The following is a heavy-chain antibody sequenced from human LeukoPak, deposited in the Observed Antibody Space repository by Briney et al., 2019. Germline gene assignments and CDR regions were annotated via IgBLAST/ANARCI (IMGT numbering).Heavy chain of an antibody. V-gene: IGHV3-11*04. CDR3: ARAFLDGFDI. Sequence: GGSLRLSCAASGFTFSDYFMSWIRQAPGEGLGWVSYISSSGNAVYHADSVKGRFTISRDNAKNSLYLQLNSLRAEDTAVYYCARAFLDGFDIWGQGTMVTVSS. CDR2: ISSSGNAV. CDR1: GFTFSDYF. J-gene: IGHJ3*02. D-gene: IGHD2/OR15-2a*01.